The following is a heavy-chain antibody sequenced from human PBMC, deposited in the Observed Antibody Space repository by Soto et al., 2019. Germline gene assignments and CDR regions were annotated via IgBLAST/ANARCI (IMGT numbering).Heavy chain of an antibody. J-gene: IGHJ6*02. Sequence: GASVKVSCKASGYTFTRYGSGWARQAHGQGLEWMGWINTYNGNTNYAQNVQGRVTLTTDTSTSTAYMELRSLRSNDTAIYYCAMVDVYVTPSPQDVWGQGTTVTVSS. CDR1: GYTFTRYG. CDR3: AMVDVYVTPSPQDV. D-gene: IGHD3-16*01. V-gene: IGHV1-18*01. CDR2: INTYNGNT.